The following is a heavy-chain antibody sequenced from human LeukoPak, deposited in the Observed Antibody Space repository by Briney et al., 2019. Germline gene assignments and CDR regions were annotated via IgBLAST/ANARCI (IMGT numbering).Heavy chain of an antibody. CDR1: GFTFSSYS. CDR2: IRSKANSYAT. V-gene: IGHV3-73*01. CDR3: TTRRPDAFDI. Sequence: GGSLRLSCAASGFTFSSYSMNRVRQASGKGLEWVGRIRSKANSYATAYAASVKGRFTISRDDSKNTAYLQMNSLKTEDTAVYYCTTRRPDAFDIWGQGTMVTVSS. J-gene: IGHJ3*02.